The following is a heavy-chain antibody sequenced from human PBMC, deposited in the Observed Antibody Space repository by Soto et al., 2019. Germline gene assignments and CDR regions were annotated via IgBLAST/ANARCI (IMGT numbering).Heavy chain of an antibody. Sequence: EVQLLESGGGLVQPGGSLRLSCAASGFTFSNYAMSWVRQAPGKGLEWISAITGSGGDTYHADSVKGRFTISRDNSKNTLFLQMYRLRADDTAVYFGAKGSASGSPYYFDLWGQGALVTVSS. J-gene: IGHJ4*02. V-gene: IGHV3-23*01. CDR2: ITGSGGDT. CDR3: AKGSASGSPYYFDL. CDR1: GFTFSNYA. D-gene: IGHD6-25*01.